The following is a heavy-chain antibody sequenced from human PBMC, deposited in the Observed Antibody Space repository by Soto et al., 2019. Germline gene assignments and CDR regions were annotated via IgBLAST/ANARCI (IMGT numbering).Heavy chain of an antibody. CDR3: ARGRVGATGPVDY. J-gene: IGHJ4*02. Sequence: GGSLRLSCAASGFTFSSYGMHWVRQAPGKGLVWVSRINSDGSSTSYADSVKGRFTISRDNAKNTLYLQMNSLRAEDTAVYYCARGRVGATGPVDYWGQGTLVTVSS. CDR1: GFTFSSYG. CDR2: INSDGSST. V-gene: IGHV3-74*01. D-gene: IGHD1-26*01.